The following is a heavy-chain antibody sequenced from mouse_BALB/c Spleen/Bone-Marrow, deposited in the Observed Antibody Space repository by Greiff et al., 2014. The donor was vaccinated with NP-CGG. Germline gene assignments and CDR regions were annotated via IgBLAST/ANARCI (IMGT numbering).Heavy chain of an antibody. J-gene: IGHJ4*01. CDR1: GFTFSDFY. D-gene: IGHD1-1*02. V-gene: IGHV5-4*02. CDR2: ISNGGTYT. CDR3: ARSGERYGAMDY. Sequence: EVMLVESGGGLVKPGGSLKLSCAASGFTFSDFYMFWFRQTPEKRLEWVATISNGGTYTYYPDSVKGRFTISRDNAKNNLYLQMSSLKSEDTAMYYCARSGERYGAMDYRGQGTSVTVTS.